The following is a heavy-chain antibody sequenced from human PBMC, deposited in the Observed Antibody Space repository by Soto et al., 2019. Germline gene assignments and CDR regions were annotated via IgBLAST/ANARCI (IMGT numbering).Heavy chain of an antibody. V-gene: IGHV3-66*01. CDR2: IYSGGST. Sequence: GGSLRLSCAASGFTVSSNYMSWVRQAPGKGLEWVSVIYSGGSTYYADSVKGRFTISRDNSKNTLYLQMNSLRAEDTAVYYCARDLTMTPFDYWGQGTLVTVSS. J-gene: IGHJ4*02. CDR1: GFTVSSNY. D-gene: IGHD1-1*01. CDR3: ARDLTMTPFDY.